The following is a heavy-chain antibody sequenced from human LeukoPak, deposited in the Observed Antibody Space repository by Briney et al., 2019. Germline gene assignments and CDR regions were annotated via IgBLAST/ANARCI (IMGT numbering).Heavy chain of an antibody. V-gene: IGHV1-69*04. J-gene: IGHJ4*02. D-gene: IGHD6-19*01. CDR3: ARDPVPPSSGWYVDY. CDR1: GGTFSSNA. Sequence: SVKVSCKASGGTFSSNAISWVRQAPGQGLEWMGRIIPIFDIANYAQKFQGRDTITADKSTSTAYMELSSLRSEDTAVYYCARDPVPPSSGWYVDYWRQGTLVTVSS. CDR2: IIPIFDIA.